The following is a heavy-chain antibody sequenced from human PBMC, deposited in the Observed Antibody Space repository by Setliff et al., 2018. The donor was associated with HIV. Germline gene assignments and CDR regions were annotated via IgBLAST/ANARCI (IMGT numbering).Heavy chain of an antibody. CDR2: IIPIYGTA. Sequence: GASVKVSCKASGDIFSRYGIGWVRQAPGQGLEWMGGIIPIYGTANSAQKFQGRVTITADESTSTAYMELSTLRSEDTAVYFCARDGGYSGHQWFGDAFDIWGQGTMVT. CDR3: ARDGGYSGHQWFGDAFDI. CDR1: GDIFSRYG. J-gene: IGHJ3*02. D-gene: IGHD5-12*01. V-gene: IGHV1-69*13.